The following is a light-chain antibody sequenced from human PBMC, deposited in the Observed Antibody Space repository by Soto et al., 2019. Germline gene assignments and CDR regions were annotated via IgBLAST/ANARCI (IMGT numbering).Light chain of an antibody. V-gene: IGLV2-14*01. Sequence: QSVLPQPASVSGSPGQAITISCTGTSSDVGGYNYVFWYQQHPGKAPKLMIYDVSNRPSGVSNRFSGSKSGNTASLTISGLQAEDEADYYCSSYTSSYTLVFGGGTQLTVL. CDR1: SSDVGGYNY. CDR3: SSYTSSYTLV. CDR2: DVS. J-gene: IGLJ2*01.